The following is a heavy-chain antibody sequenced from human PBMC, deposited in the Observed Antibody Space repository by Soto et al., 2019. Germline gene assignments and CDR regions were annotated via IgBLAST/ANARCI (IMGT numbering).Heavy chain of an antibody. CDR1: CISLSESG. J-gene: IGHJ6*02. Sequence: RTLRVSCALACISLSESGFPMFRQDPGKGLDWVAMISFDGNKINYAESVKGRFTISRDPSKNTLYLQMTSLTQEDAAVYYSGRDSDDFANDKFYYGMSFWGQRTTVTVCS. V-gene: IGHV3-30*03. CDR3: GRDSDDFANDKFYYGMSF. CDR2: ISFDGNKI. D-gene: IGHD1-1*01.